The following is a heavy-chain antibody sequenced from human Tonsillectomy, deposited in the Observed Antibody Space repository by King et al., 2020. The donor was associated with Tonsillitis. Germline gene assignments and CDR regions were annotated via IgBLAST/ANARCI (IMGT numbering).Heavy chain of an antibody. J-gene: IGHJ4*02. CDR3: ARLRGESRRPHNNYGFDY. Sequence: QVQLQESGPGLVKPSETLSLTCTVSGDSISCYYWSWIRQPPGKGLEWIAYIDSSGSTAYNPSLKSRVTISIDTSKNQFSLKLSSVTAADTAVYYCARLRGESRRPHNNYGFDYWGQGTLVTVSS. V-gene: IGHV4-4*08. CDR2: IDSSGST. D-gene: IGHD5-24*01. CDR1: GDSISCYY.